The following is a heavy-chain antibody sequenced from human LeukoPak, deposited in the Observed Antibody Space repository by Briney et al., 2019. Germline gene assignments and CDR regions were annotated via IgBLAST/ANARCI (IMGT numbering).Heavy chain of an antibody. J-gene: IGHJ4*02. Sequence: GGSLRLSCAASGFTFDDYAMHWVRQAPGKGLEWVSLISWDGGTTYYSDSVKGRFTISRDKSKKSLYLQMNSLRTEDSALYYCAKDRVEYSSSSSNFDSWGQGTLVTVSS. CDR1: GFTFDDYA. V-gene: IGHV3-43D*03. D-gene: IGHD6-6*01. CDR2: ISWDGGTT. CDR3: AKDRVEYSSSSSNFDS.